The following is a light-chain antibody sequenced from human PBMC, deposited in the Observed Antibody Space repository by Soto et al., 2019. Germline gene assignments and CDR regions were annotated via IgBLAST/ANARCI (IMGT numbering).Light chain of an antibody. CDR2: AAS. J-gene: IGKJ1*01. CDR3: QQSYSTSET. CDR1: QSISSY. Sequence: DIQMTPSPSSLSASVGDRVTITCRASQSISSYLNWYQQKPGKAPKLLIYAASSLQSGVPSRFSGSGSGTDFTLTISSLQPEDFATYYCQQSYSTSETFGQGTKVDI. V-gene: IGKV1-39*01.